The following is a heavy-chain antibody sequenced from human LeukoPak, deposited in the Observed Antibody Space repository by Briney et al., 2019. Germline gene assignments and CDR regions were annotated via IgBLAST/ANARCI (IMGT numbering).Heavy chain of an antibody. V-gene: IGHV3-23*01. CDR2: ISGSGGST. CDR1: GFTFSSYA. D-gene: IGHD3-10*01. CDR3: AKDGAGRVRGVAYYFDY. J-gene: IGHJ4*02. Sequence: GGSLRLSCAASGFTFSSYAMSWVRQAPGKGLEWVSAISGSGGSTYYADSVKGRFTISRDNSKNTLYLQMNSLRAEDTAVYYGAKDGAGRVRGVAYYFDYWGQGTLVTVSS.